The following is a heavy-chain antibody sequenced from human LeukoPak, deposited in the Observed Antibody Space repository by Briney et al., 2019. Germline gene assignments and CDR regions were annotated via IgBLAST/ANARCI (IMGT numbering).Heavy chain of an antibody. CDR3: ASPGIAAADTNFDY. CDR2: ISSSSSTI. J-gene: IGHJ4*02. Sequence: PGGSLRLSCAASGFTFSNYSMNWVRQAPGKGLEWVSYISSSSSTIYYADSVKGRFTISRDNAKNSLYLQMNSLRAEDTAVYYCASPGIAAADTNFDYWGQGTLVTVSS. V-gene: IGHV3-48*01. CDR1: GFTFSNYS. D-gene: IGHD6-13*01.